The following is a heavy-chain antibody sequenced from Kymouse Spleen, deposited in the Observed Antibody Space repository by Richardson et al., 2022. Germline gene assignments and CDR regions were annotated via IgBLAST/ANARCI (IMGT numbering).Heavy chain of an antibody. CDR1: GFTFSGSA. J-gene: IGHJ6*02. V-gene: IGHV3-73*02. CDR3: TCITMVRGVNYYGMDV. CDR2: IRSKANSYAT. D-gene: IGHD3-10*01. Sequence: EVQLVESGGGLVQPGGSLKLSCAASGFTFSGSAMHWVRQASGKGLEWVGRIRSKANSYATAYAASVKGRFTISRDDSKNTAYLQMNSLKTEDTAVYYCTCITMVRGVNYYGMDVWGQGTTVTVSS.